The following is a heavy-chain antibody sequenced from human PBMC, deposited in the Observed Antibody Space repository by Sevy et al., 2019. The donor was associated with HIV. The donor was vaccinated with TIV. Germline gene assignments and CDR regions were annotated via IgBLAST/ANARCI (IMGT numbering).Heavy chain of an antibody. V-gene: IGHV3-11*01. CDR3: AAISCYCRDGTCYAGTSIDR. Sequence: GGSLRLSCAASGFTLTDYYINWIRQAPGKGLEWISYISGGDTTTYYSDSVKGRFTVSRDNAKNSVCLQMISLSAGDTAVYSCAAISCYCRDGTCYAGTSIDRWGEGSLVTVSS. J-gene: IGHJ4*02. D-gene: IGHD2-15*01. CDR2: ISGGDTTT. CDR1: GFTLTDYY.